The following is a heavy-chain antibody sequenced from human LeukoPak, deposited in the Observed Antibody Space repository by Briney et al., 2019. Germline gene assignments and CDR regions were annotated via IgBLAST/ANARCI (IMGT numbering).Heavy chain of an antibody. V-gene: IGHV3-33*06. CDR3: AKGGGHQVELAFDI. CDR2: IWYDGSNK. J-gene: IGHJ3*02. D-gene: IGHD3-10*01. CDR1: GFTFSSYG. Sequence: GGSLRLSCAASGFTFSSYGMHWVRQAPGKGLEWVAVIWYDGSNKYYADSVKGRFTISRDNSKNTLYLQMNSLRAEDTAVYYCAKGGGHQVELAFDIWGQGTMVTVSS.